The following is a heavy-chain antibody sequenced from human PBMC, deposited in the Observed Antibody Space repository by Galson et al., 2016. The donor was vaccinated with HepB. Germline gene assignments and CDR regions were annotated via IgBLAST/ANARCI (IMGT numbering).Heavy chain of an antibody. CDR2: MNPNSGKT. J-gene: IGHJ5*02. D-gene: IGHD3-9*01. Sequence: SVKVSCKASGYTFTSHDINWVRQAPGQGLEWMGWMNPNSGKTGYAQKFQGRVTMTTTTSISTAYMELNSLKSEDTAVYYCARGGPFVDVLPGFHEWFDPWGQGTLVTVSS. CDR1: GYTFTSHD. V-gene: IGHV1-8*01. CDR3: ARGGPFVDVLPGFHEWFDP.